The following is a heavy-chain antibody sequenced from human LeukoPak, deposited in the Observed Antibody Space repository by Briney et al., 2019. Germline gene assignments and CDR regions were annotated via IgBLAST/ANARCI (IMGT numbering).Heavy chain of an antibody. J-gene: IGHJ4*02. CDR2: IIPILGIA. D-gene: IGHD3-22*01. CDR3: ARQTVVVYYFDY. CDR1: GGTFSIYA. V-gene: IGHV1-69*04. Sequence: GAAVKVSCKASGGTFSIYAISWVRQAPGQGLEWMGRIIPILGIANYAQKFQGRVTITADKSTSTAYMELSSLRSEDTAVYYCARQTVVVYYFDYWGQGTLVTVSS.